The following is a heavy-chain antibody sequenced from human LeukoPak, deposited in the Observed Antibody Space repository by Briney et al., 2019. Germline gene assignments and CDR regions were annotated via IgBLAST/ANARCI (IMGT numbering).Heavy chain of an antibody. J-gene: IGHJ4*02. V-gene: IGHV3-21*01. CDR2: ISSSSSYI. Sequence: GGSLRLSCAASGFTFSSYSMNWVRQAPGKGLEWVSSISSSSSYIYYADSVKGRFTISRANAKNSLYLQMQSLRAEDTAVYYCARVPLGRVFDYWGQGTLVTVSS. CDR3: ARVPLGRVFDY. CDR1: GFTFSSYS. D-gene: IGHD1-26*01.